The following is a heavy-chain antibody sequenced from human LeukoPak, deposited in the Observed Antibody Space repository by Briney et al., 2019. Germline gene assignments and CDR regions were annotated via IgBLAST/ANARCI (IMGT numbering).Heavy chain of an antibody. D-gene: IGHD6-13*01. CDR3: AKGSYSSSWYSRRAFDI. J-gene: IGHJ3*02. CDR2: ISWNSGSI. V-gene: IGHV3-9*01. CDR1: GFTFDDYA. Sequence: TGGSLRPSCAASGFTFDDYAMHWVRQAPGKGLEWVSGISWNSGSIGYADSVKGRFTISRDNAKNSLYLQMNSLRAEDTALYYCAKGSYSSSWYSRRAFDIWGQGTMVTVSS.